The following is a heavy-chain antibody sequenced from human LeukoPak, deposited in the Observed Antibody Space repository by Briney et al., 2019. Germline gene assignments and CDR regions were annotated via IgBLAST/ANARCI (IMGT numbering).Heavy chain of an antibody. CDR2: ISGSGGST. V-gene: IGHV3-23*01. J-gene: IGHJ3*02. D-gene: IGHD6-19*01. CDR1: GFTFSNYW. CDR3: VTSGWYSGDAFDI. Sequence: GGSLRLSCAASGFTFSNYWMSWVCHAPGKGLEWVSAISGSGGSTYYADSVKGRFTISRDNSKNTLYLQMNSLRAEDTAVYYCVTSGWYSGDAFDIWGQGTMVTVSS.